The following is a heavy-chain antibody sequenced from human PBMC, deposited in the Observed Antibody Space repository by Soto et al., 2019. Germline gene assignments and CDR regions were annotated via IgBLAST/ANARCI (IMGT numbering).Heavy chain of an antibody. CDR3: ARGRLITMIVVPDDAFDI. Sequence: GGSLRLSCAASGFTCSSYAMHWVRQAPGKVLEWVAVISYDGSNKYYADSVKGRFTISRDNSKNTLYLQMNSLRAEDTAVYYCARGRLITMIVVPDDAFDIWGQGTMLTVSS. D-gene: IGHD3-22*01. V-gene: IGHV3-30-3*01. CDR1: GFTCSSYA. J-gene: IGHJ3*02. CDR2: ISYDGSNK.